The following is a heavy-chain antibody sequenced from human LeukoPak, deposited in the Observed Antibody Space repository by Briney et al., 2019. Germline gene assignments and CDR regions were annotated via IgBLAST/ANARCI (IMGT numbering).Heavy chain of an antibody. CDR3: ARRHNEYNWFAP. Sequence: SETLSLTCTVSGGSISSGGYYWSWIRQHPGKGLEWIGYIYYSGGTYYNPSLKSRVTISVDTSKNQFSLKVSSVTAADTAVYYCARRHNEYNWFAPWGQGTLVTVSS. V-gene: IGHV4-31*03. CDR2: IYYSGGT. D-gene: IGHD5-24*01. J-gene: IGHJ5*02. CDR1: GGSISSGGYY.